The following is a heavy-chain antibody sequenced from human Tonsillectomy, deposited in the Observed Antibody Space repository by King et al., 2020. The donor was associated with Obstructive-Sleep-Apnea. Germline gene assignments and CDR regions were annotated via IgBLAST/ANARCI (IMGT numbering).Heavy chain of an antibody. CDR2: ISSSTSYF. J-gene: IGHJ4*02. Sequence: QLVESGGGLVKPGGSLRLSCAASGFTFSSYSMNWVRQAPGKGLEWVSSISSSTSYFYYADSVKGRFTIPRDNAKNSLYLQMNSLRAEDTAVYYCARGFDYGGNRFDYWGQGTLVTVSS. CDR1: GFTFSSYS. V-gene: IGHV3-21*01. CDR3: ARGFDYGGNRFDY. D-gene: IGHD4-23*01.